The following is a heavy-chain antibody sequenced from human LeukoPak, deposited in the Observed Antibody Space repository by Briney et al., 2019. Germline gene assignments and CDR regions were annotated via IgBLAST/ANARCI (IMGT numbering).Heavy chain of an antibody. V-gene: IGHV4-4*09. CDR3: ARLTRLSTSPDRYYLDY. D-gene: IGHD6-6*01. CDR1: GGSISSYY. J-gene: IGHJ4*02. CDR2: IYTSGST. Sequence: SETLSLTCTVSGGSISSYYWSWIRQPPGKGLEWIGYIYTSGSTNYTPSLKGRVTISIDTSKNQFSLKLSSVTAADSAVYYCARLTRLSTSPDRYYLDYWGQGTLVTVSS.